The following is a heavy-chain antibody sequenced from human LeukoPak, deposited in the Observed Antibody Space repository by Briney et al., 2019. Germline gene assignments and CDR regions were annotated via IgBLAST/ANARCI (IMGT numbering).Heavy chain of an antibody. Sequence: ASVKVSCKASGGTFSSYAISWVRQAPGQGLEWMGGIIPIFGTANYAQKFQGRVTITADESTSTAYMELSSLRSEDTAVYYCASAPFSRYCSSTSCRQFDPWGQGTLVTVSS. D-gene: IGHD2-2*01. CDR1: GGTFSSYA. CDR3: ASAPFSRYCSSTSCRQFDP. V-gene: IGHV1-69*13. J-gene: IGHJ5*02. CDR2: IIPIFGTA.